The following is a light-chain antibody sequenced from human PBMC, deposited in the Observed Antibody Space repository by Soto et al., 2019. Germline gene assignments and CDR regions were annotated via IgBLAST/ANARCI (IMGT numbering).Light chain of an antibody. J-gene: IGKJ1*01. CDR1: QSVSSN. Sequence: EIVMTQSPATLSVSPGERATLSCRASQSVSSNLAWYQQKPGQAPRLLIYGASTRATGIPARFSGSGSGTDSTPTISSLQAEDFAVYYCQQYNNWLWTFGQGTKVEIK. CDR2: GAS. CDR3: QQYNNWLWT. V-gene: IGKV3-15*01.